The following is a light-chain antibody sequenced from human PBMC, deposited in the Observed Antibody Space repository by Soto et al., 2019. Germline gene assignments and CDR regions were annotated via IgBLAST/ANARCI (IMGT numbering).Light chain of an antibody. CDR1: SNDVGSYNL. J-gene: IGLJ3*02. CDR2: EGT. Sequence: QSALTQPASVSGSPGQSITISCTGTSNDVGSYNLVSWYQQHPGKAPTLTIYEGTQRPSGVSDRFSGAKSGNTASLTISGLQAEDEADYHCCSYAGSNTFWVFGGGTKLTVL. V-gene: IGLV2-23*03. CDR3: CSYAGSNTFWV.